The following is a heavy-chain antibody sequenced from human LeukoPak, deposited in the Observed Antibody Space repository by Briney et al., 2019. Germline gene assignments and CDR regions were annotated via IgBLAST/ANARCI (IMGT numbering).Heavy chain of an antibody. Sequence: GGSLRLSCTASGFTISSYWLHWVRQAPGKGLVWVSRINTDGSTTNNARPVKGRLTISRDNAEHTLYLKIVSLRAEDTAVYYCARGSPAAVWGQGALVTVSS. CDR1: GFTISSYW. V-gene: IGHV3-74*01. J-gene: IGHJ4*02. CDR2: INTDGSTT. CDR3: ARGSPAAV. D-gene: IGHD6-25*01.